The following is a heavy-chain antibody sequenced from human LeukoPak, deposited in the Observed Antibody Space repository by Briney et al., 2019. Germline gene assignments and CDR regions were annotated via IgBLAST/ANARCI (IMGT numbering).Heavy chain of an antibody. J-gene: IGHJ4*02. CDR3: ARRRSYGSGSRFDY. D-gene: IGHD3-10*01. CDR1: GGSFSGYY. V-gene: IGHV4-34*01. CDR2: INHSGST. Sequence: PSETLSLTCAVYGGSFSGYYWSWIRQPPGKGLEWIGEINHSGSTNYNPSLKSRVTISVDTSKNQFSLKLSSVTAADTAVYYCARRRSYGSGSRFDYWGQGTLVTVSS.